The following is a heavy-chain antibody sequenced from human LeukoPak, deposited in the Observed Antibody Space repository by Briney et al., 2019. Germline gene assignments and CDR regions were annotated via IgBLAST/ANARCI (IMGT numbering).Heavy chain of an antibody. Sequence: GGSLRLSCAASGFTFSSYAMSWVRQAPGKGLEWVSGISGSGDNTYYADSVKGRFTISRDNSKNTLYVQVNSLGTEDTAAYYCAKGSYYDSSGSFYFVYWGQGTLVTVSS. V-gene: IGHV3-23*01. CDR3: AKGSYYDSSGSFYFVY. J-gene: IGHJ4*02. D-gene: IGHD3-22*01. CDR1: GFTFSSYA. CDR2: ISGSGDNT.